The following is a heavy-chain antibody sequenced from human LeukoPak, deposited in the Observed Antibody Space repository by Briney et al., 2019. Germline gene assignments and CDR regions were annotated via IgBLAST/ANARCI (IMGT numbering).Heavy chain of an antibody. V-gene: IGHV4-59*01. CDR2: IYYSGST. J-gene: IGHJ4*02. D-gene: IGHD4-17*01. CDR1: GGSSSSYY. CDR3: ARDPYGDYYFDY. Sequence: SETLSLTCSVSGGSSSSYYWSWLRQPPGKGRVGIGYIYYSGSTNYDPSLKSRVTISVDTSKSQFSLKLSSVTAADTAVYYCARDPYGDYYFDYWGQGTLVTVSS.